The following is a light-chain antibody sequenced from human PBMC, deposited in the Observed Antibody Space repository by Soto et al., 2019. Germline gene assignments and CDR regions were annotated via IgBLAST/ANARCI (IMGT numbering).Light chain of an antibody. Sequence: EVVLTQSPVTLSLSPGERATLSCRASQSFRGLLAWYQQKPGQAPRLLIYDAAIRATGIPDRISGSGSGTDFTLTISRLEPEDFAVYYCQQYGSAPFTFGPGTKVDIK. CDR3: QQYGSAPFT. CDR1: QSFRGL. CDR2: DAA. J-gene: IGKJ3*01. V-gene: IGKV3-20*01.